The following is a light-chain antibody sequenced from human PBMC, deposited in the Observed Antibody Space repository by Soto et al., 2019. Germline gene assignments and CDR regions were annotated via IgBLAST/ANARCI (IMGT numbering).Light chain of an antibody. Sequence: QSALPQPASGSGSPGQSITISCTGTSSDVGGYNYVSWYQQHPGKAPKLMIYDVSNRPSGVSNRFSGSKSGNTASLTISGLQAEDEADYYCSSYTSSSLWVFGGGTKVTVL. CDR1: SSDVGGYNY. V-gene: IGLV2-14*01. CDR3: SSYTSSSLWV. J-gene: IGLJ3*02. CDR2: DVS.